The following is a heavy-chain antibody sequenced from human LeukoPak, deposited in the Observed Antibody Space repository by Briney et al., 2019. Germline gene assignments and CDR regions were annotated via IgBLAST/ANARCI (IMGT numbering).Heavy chain of an antibody. V-gene: IGHV3-64D*09. CDR1: GFTFSSYA. CDR2: ISSNGGSS. J-gene: IGHJ4*02. Sequence: PGGSLRLSCSASGFTFSSYAMHWVRQAPGKGLEYVSGISSNGGSSYYADSLKGRFTISRDNSKNTLYLQMSSLRAEDTAVYYCVEDPVGLKDYWGQGTLVTVSS. CDR3: VEDPVGLKDY.